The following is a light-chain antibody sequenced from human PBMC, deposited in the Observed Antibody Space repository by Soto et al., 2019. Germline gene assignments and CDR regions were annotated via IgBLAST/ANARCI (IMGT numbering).Light chain of an antibody. J-gene: IGLJ3*02. CDR2: DVS. Sequence: QSALTQPASVSGSPGQSITISCTGTSSDVGGYNYVSWYQQHPGKAPKLMIYDVSNRPSGVSIRFSGSKSGNTASLTISGLQAEDEADYYCSSYTTTIRVFGGGTKL. V-gene: IGLV2-14*01. CDR3: SSYTTTIRV. CDR1: SSDVGGYNY.